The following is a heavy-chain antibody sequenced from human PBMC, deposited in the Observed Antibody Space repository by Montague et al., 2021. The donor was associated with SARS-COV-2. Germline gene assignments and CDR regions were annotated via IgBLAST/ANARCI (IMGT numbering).Heavy chain of an antibody. Sequence: SLRLSCAASGFTFSSYAMHWVRRAPGKGLEWVAVISYDGSNKYYADSAKGRFTISRDNSKNTLYLQMNSLRAEDTAVYYCARSGSGSYSSWFDPWGQGTLVTVSS. D-gene: IGHD1-26*01. V-gene: IGHV3-30-3*01. CDR2: ISYDGSNK. J-gene: IGHJ5*02. CDR1: GFTFSSYA. CDR3: ARSGSGSYSSWFDP.